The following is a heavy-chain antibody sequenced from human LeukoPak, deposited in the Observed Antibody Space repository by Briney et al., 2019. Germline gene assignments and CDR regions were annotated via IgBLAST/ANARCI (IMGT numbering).Heavy chain of an antibody. CDR1: GFTFSRFE. CDR3: ARESLRSLDY. CDR2: ISRGGGTI. Sequence: GGSLRLSCAGSGFTFSRFEMKWVRQAPGKGLGWISYISRGGGTIYYADSVKGRFTISRENAKNSLYLQMNSLRAEDTAVYYCARESLRSLDYWGQGTLVTVSS. V-gene: IGHV3-48*03. D-gene: IGHD5-12*01. J-gene: IGHJ4*02.